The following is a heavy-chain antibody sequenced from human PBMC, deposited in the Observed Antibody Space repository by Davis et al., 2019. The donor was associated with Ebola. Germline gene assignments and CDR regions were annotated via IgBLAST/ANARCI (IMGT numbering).Heavy chain of an antibody. CDR3: ARDGSTSDQKSRELDY. Sequence: AASVKVSCKASGYTFTGYYMHWVRQAPGQGLEWMGWINPNSGGTNYAQKFQGRVTMTRDTSITTAYMELSRLRSDDTAVYYCARDGSTSDQKSRELDYWGQGPLVTVSS. CDR2: INPNSGGT. V-gene: IGHV1-2*02. J-gene: IGHJ4*02. CDR1: GYTFTGYY. D-gene: IGHD2-2*01.